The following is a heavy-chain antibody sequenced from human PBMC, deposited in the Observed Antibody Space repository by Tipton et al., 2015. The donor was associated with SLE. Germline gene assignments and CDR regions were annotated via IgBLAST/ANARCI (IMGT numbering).Heavy chain of an antibody. CDR3: ARQYYYDSRGYGGVDAFDI. Sequence: TLSLTCAVSGGSISSGGHSWSWIRQPPGKGLEWIGYIYYSGSTNYNPSLKSRVTISVDTSKNQFSLKLSSVTAADTAVYYCARQYYYDSRGYGGVDAFDIWGQGTMVTVSS. V-gene: IGHV4-30-4*07. J-gene: IGHJ3*02. CDR1: GGSISSGGHS. D-gene: IGHD3-22*01. CDR2: IYYSGST.